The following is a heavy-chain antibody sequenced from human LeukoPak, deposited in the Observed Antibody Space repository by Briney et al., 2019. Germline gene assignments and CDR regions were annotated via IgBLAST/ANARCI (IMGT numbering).Heavy chain of an antibody. CDR1: SGSISSSSYY. J-gene: IGHJ5*02. CDR3: ARRGLTYYYDSSGLHSWFDP. CDR2: IYYSGST. Sequence: SETLSLTCTVSSGSISSSSYYWGWIRQPPGKGLEWIGSIYYSGSTYYNPSLKSRVTISVDTSKNQFSLKLSSVTAADTAVYYCARRGLTYYYDSSGLHSWFDPWGQGTLVTVSS. D-gene: IGHD3-22*01. V-gene: IGHV4-39*01.